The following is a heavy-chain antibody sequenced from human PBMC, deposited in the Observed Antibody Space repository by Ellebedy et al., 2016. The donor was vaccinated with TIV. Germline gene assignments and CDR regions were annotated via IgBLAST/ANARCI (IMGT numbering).Heavy chain of an antibody. J-gene: IGHJ4*02. D-gene: IGHD1-1*01. CDR1: GGSISGYY. V-gene: IGHV4-59*01. CDR3: ARETTPQPAFDY. CDR2: IYYRGTT. Sequence: MPSETLSLTCSVSGGSISGYYWSWIRQPPGKGLDWIGYIYYRGTTNYNPSLKSRVTISLDTSKNQFSLDLSSVTAADTAVYHCARETTPQPAFDYWGQGSLVTVSS.